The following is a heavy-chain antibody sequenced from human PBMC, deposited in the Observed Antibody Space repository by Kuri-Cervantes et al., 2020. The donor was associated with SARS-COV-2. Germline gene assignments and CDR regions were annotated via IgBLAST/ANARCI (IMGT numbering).Heavy chain of an antibody. D-gene: IGHD3-9*01. Sequence: GESLKISCAASGFTFSSYEMNWVRQAPGKGLEWVSYISSSGSTIYYADSVKGRFTISRDNAKNSLYLQMNSLRAEDTAVYYCARDRARYYDILTGAFDYWGQGTLVTVSS. CDR2: ISSSGSTI. CDR1: GFTFSSYE. CDR3: ARDRARYYDILTGAFDY. J-gene: IGHJ4*02. V-gene: IGHV3-48*03.